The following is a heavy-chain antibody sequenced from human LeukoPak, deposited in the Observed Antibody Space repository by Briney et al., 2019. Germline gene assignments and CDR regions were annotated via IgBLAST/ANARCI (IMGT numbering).Heavy chain of an antibody. CDR2: IYYSWST. J-gene: IGHJ5*02. Sequence: SETLSLTCTGSGGSISSSSYYWGWIRQPPGKGLEWIGSIYYSWSTYYNPSLKSRVTISVDTSKNQFSLKLSSVTAADTAVYYCARVFSYDRNWFDPWGQGTLVTVSS. CDR3: ARVFSYDRNWFDP. V-gene: IGHV4-39*07. CDR1: GGSISSSSYY. D-gene: IGHD3-3*01.